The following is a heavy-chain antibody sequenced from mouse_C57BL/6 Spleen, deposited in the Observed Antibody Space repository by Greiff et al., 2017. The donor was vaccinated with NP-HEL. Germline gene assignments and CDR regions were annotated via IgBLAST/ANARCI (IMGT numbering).Heavy chain of an antibody. CDR2: ITMESDAT. CDR3: ARACYWYDGVAY. V-gene: IGHV1-49*01. CDR1: YFAFMASA. J-gene: IGHJ3*01. D-gene: IGHD2-14*01. Sequence: LQQSGAELVRPGSSVKLSCKASYFAFMASAMHWVKQRPGHGLEWIGYITMESDATEYSENFKGKATLTADTSSSTAYMELSSLTSEDSAVYYSARACYWYDGVAYWGQGTLVTVSA.